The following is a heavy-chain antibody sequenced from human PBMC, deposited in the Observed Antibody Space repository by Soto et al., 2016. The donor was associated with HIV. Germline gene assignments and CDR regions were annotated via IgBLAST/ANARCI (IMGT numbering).Heavy chain of an antibody. V-gene: IGHV3-66*01. D-gene: IGHD4-17*01. J-gene: IGHJ3*02. CDR3: ARDLLRCQGAFDI. CDR2: IYSGGDT. CDR1: EFIVSSNY. Sequence: EVQLVESGGGLVQPGGSLRLSCAASEFIVSSNYMNWVRQAPGQGLEWVSIIYSGGDTNYADSVKGRFTISRDNSKNTLYLQMNSLRAEDTAVYYCARDLLRCQGAFDIWGQGTLVTVSS.